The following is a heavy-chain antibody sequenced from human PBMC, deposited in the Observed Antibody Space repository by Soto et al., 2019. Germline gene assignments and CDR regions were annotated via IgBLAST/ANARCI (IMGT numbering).Heavy chain of an antibody. V-gene: IGHV4-34*01. CDR3: ARGEGRGSGSYHRSVYFYYYYGMDV. J-gene: IGHJ6*02. CDR1: GGSFSGYY. CDR2: INHSGST. D-gene: IGHD1-26*01. Sequence: SETLSLTCAVYGGSFSGYYWSWIRQPPGKGLEWIGEINHSGSTNYNPSLKSRVTISVDTSKNQFSLKLSSVTAADTAVYYCARGEGRGSGSYHRSVYFYYYYGMDVWGQGTTVTVSS.